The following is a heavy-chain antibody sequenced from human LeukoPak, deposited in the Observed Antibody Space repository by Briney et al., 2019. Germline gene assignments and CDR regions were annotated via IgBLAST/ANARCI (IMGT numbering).Heavy chain of an antibody. CDR1: GGSISSSTYY. J-gene: IGHJ4*02. V-gene: IGHV4-39*07. Sequence: PSETLSLTCTVSGGSISSSTYYWGWIRQPPGKGLEWIGNIYYSGNTYYNPSLKSRVAISVDTSKNQFSLKLSSVTAADTAVYYCARDLGYCSGGSCYPAWYFDYWGQGTLVTVSS. CDR2: IYYSGNT. D-gene: IGHD2-15*01. CDR3: ARDLGYCSGGSCYPAWYFDY.